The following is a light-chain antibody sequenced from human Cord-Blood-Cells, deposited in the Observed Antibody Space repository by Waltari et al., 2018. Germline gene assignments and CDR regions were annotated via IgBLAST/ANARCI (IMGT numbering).Light chain of an antibody. Sequence: QSPATLSLSPGERATLSCRASQSVSSYLAWYQQKPGQAPRLLIYDASNRATGIPARFSGSGSGTDFTLTISSLEPEDFAVYYCQQRSNWSWTFGQGTKVEIK. V-gene: IGKV3-11*01. J-gene: IGKJ1*01. CDR2: DAS. CDR3: QQRSNWSWT. CDR1: QSVSSY.